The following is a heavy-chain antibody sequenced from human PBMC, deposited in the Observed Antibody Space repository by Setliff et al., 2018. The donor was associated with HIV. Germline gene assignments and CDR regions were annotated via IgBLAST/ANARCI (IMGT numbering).Heavy chain of an antibody. D-gene: IGHD3-22*01. CDR3: ARAPTDHYDPTRLGDGLDI. CDR1: GASIRNYY. J-gene: IGHJ3*02. V-gene: IGHV4-4*08. CDR2: FYTGTT. Sequence: LSLTCTVSGASIRNYYWSWIRQAPGRGLEWLGFFYTGTTYYNPSLKSRVTISVDTSKKQISLKVKSVTAADTAVYYCARAPTDHYDPTRLGDGLDIWGQGTMVTVS.